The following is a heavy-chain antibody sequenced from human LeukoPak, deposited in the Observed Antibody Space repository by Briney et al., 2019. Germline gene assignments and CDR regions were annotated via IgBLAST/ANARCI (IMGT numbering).Heavy chain of an antibody. J-gene: IGHJ4*02. D-gene: IGHD6-6*01. CDR2: INPDGSGK. Sequence: GGSLRLSCAASGFSFSSHWMNWVRQAAGKGLEWVANINPDGSGKYYVDSVKGRFSISRDSAKSSMYLQMDSLRAEDTAAYYCARGIHNSCDYWGQGALVTVSS. V-gene: IGHV3-7*05. CDR1: GFSFSSHW. CDR3: ARGIHNSCDY.